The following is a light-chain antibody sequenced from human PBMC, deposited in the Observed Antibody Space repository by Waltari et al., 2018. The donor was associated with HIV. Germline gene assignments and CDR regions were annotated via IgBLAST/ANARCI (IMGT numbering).Light chain of an antibody. CDR2: DAS. V-gene: IGKV3-11*01. CDR1: QSVSIY. J-gene: IGKJ2*01. Sequence: EIVLTQSPATLSLSPGERDTLSCRASQSVSIYLAWYQQKPGQPPRLLIYDASNRATAIPARFSGSGSGTDFTLTISSLEPEDFAVYYCQQRSRWPPAYTFGQGTKLEIK. CDR3: QQRSRWPPAYT.